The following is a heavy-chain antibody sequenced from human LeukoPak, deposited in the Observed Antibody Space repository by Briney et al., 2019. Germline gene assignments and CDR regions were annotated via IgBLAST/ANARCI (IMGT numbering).Heavy chain of an antibody. CDR1: GGSISRYY. Sequence: SDTLSLTCTVSGGSISRYYWRWIRQPAGKGLEWIGRIYTSGSTNYNPSRKSRVTMSVDTSKNQFSLKLSSVTAADTAVYYCARDGLEYSFQDPWGQGTLVTVSS. CDR2: IYTSGST. CDR3: ARDGLEYSFQDP. D-gene: IGHD6-6*01. V-gene: IGHV4-4*07. J-gene: IGHJ5*02.